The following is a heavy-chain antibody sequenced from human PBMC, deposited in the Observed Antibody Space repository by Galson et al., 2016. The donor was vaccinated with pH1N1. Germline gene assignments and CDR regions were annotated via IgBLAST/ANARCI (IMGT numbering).Heavy chain of an antibody. CDR3: AKDLPTSWDFDS. CDR2: INGAGIQR. CDR1: GFTFSDYG. V-gene: IGHV3-23*01. Sequence: SLRLSCAASGFTFSDYGMTWVRQAPGKGLEWVSGINGAGIQRYYSDSVRGRFTISRDNSRNMLFLQMNNLSAEDTAVYYCAKDLPTSWDFDSWGRGTLVTVSS. D-gene: IGHD1-26*01. J-gene: IGHJ5*01.